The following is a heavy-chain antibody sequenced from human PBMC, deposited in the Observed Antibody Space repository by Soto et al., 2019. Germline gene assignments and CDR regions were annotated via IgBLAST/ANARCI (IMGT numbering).Heavy chain of an antibody. CDR3: ARGPPSGSFSLTPRY. CDR1: GYSFHNFG. CDR2: ISGQIAKT. D-gene: IGHD1-26*01. Sequence: QVQLVQSGPEVKKPGASVKVSCKASGYSFHNFGIIWVRQAPGQGLDWMGWISGQIAKTNYAQKFQGKVTMTTDTSTSTAYMELNTLTSDDTAMYYCARGPPSGSFSLTPRYWGQGTLVTVSS. J-gene: IGHJ4*02. V-gene: IGHV1-18*04.